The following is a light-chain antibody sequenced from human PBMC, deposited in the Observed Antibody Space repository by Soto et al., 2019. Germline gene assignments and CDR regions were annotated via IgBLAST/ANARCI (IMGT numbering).Light chain of an antibody. V-gene: IGLV2-14*01. CDR3: FSSTTTSTHV. CDR1: SSDIGAYDY. CDR2: EVN. Sequence: QSVLIQPASLSGSPGQSITISCTGTSSDIGAYDYVSWFQQHPGTAPKLMISEVNNRPSGVSNRFSGSKSGNTAYLTISGLQVEDEAEYFCFSSTTTSTHVCGTGTKV. J-gene: IGLJ1*01.